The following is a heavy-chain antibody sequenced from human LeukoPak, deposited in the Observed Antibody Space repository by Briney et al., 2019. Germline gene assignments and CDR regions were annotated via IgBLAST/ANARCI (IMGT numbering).Heavy chain of an antibody. D-gene: IGHD3-9*01. CDR1: GFTFSSYG. Sequence: PGGSLRLSCAASGFTFSSYGMHWVRQAPGKGLEWVAFIRYDGSNKYYADSVKGRFTISRDNSKNTLYLQMNSLRAEDTAVYYCAKDSLRYFDWLFTWGQGTLVTVSS. CDR2: IRYDGSNK. CDR3: AKDSLRYFDWLFT. J-gene: IGHJ4*02. V-gene: IGHV3-30*02.